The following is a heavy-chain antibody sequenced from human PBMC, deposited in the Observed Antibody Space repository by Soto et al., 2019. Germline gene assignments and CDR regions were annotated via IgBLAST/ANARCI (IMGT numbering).Heavy chain of an antibody. CDR2: MNPNSGNT. CDR3: ASRGDSSSSGYYYYYYGMDV. D-gene: IGHD6-6*01. Sequence: ASVKVSCKASGYTFTSYDINWVRQATGQGLEWMGWMNPNSGNTGYAQKFQGGVTMTRNTSISTAYMELSSLRSEDTAVYYCASRGDSSSSGYYYYYYGMDVWGQGNPGHRLL. CDR1: GYTFTSYD. V-gene: IGHV1-8*01. J-gene: IGHJ6*02.